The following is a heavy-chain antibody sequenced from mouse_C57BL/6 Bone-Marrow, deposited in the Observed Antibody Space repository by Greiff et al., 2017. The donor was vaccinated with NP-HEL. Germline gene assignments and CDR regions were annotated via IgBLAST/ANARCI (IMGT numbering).Heavy chain of an antibody. CDR3: TTWGSPAYFDV. V-gene: IGHV14-4*01. J-gene: IGHJ1*03. CDR2: IDPENGDT. CDR1: GFNIKDDY. Sequence: VQLKESGAELVRPGASVKLSCTASGFNIKDDYMHWVKQRPEQGLEWIGWIDPENGDTEYASKFQGKATITADTSSNTAYLRLSSLTSEDTAVYYCTTWGSPAYFDVWGTGTTVTVSS. D-gene: IGHD1-1*01.